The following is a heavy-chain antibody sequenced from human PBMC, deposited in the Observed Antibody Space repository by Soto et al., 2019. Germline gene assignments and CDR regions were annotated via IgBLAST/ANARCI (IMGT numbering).Heavy chain of an antibody. D-gene: IGHD3-9*01. Sequence: GGSLRLSCAASGFTFSSYEMNWVRQAPGKGLEWVSYISSSGSTIYYADPVKGRFTISRDNAKNSLYLQMNSLRAEDTAVYYCARDLIGGYDILTGYYHDAFDIWGQGTMVTVSS. CDR2: ISSSGSTI. CDR3: ARDLIGGYDILTGYYHDAFDI. CDR1: GFTFSSYE. V-gene: IGHV3-48*03. J-gene: IGHJ3*02.